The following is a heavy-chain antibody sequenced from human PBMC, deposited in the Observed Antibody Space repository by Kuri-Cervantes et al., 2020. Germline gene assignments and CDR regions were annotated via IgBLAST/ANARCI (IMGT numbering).Heavy chain of an antibody. J-gene: IGHJ3*01. D-gene: IGHD3-3*02. CDR3: AHFNSLNAFSD. CDR2: ISSSSSYI. V-gene: IGHV3-21*03. Sequence: GGSLRLSCAASGFTFSSYSMNWVRQAPGKGLEWVSSISSSSSYIYYADSVKGRFTISRDNAKNSLYLQMNSLKTEDTALYYCAHFNSLNAFSDWGQGTMVTVSS. CDR1: GFTFSSYS.